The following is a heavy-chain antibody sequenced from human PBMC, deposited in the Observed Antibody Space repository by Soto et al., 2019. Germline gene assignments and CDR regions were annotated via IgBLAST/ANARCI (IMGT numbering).Heavy chain of an antibody. Sequence: SGPTLVNPTETLTLTCSVSGFSLTNGRMGVSWIRQPPGKALEWLSHFFSDAERSYSTSMQSRLNMYKDSSGSQVVLTMTNMAPADTATYFCARMYGDYNYSGLDVWGHGIAVTVSS. V-gene: IGHV2-26*01. J-gene: IGHJ6*02. CDR1: GFSLTNGRMG. CDR2: FFSDAER. CDR3: ARMYGDYNYSGLDV. D-gene: IGHD4-17*01.